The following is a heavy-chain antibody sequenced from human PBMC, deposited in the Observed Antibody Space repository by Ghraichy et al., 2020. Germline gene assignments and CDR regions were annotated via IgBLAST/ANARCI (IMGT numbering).Heavy chain of an antibody. Sequence: GGSLRLSCAASGFTFSSYGMHWVRQAPGKGLEWVAFIRYDGSNKYYADSVKGRFTISRDNSKNTLYLQMNSLRAEDTAVYYCAKSAYSSGWSEHDYWGQGTLVTVSS. CDR1: GFTFSSYG. CDR2: IRYDGSNK. CDR3: AKSAYSSGWSEHDY. D-gene: IGHD6-19*01. J-gene: IGHJ4*02. V-gene: IGHV3-30*02.